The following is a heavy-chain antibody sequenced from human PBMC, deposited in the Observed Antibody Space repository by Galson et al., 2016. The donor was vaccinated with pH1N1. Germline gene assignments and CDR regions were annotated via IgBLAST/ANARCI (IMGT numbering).Heavy chain of an antibody. CDR1: GFTFSSYD. CDR2: IRYDGSNNDGSNK. Sequence: SLRLSCAASGFTFSSYDMHWVRQAPGKGLEWVAFIRYDGSNNDGSNKYYIDSVKGRFTVSRDNSKKTLYLQMRSLRAEDTAVYYCAKKMGFGDLLYNFDYWGQGTLVTVSS. J-gene: IGHJ4*02. D-gene: IGHD3-10*01. V-gene: IGHV3-30*02. CDR3: AKKMGFGDLLYNFDY.